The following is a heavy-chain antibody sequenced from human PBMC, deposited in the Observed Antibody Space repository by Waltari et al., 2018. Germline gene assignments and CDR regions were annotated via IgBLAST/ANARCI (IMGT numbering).Heavy chain of an antibody. V-gene: IGHV4-31*03. D-gene: IGHD3-10*01. CDR2: IYHNGST. Sequence: QVQLQESGPGLVKPSQTLSLTCTVSGGYISSGGYYWSWSSQHPGKGLEWMGVIYHNGSTSCDPSTKSRVTISVDRSKNQFSLKLSSVTAADTAVYYCARETQVQYGSGSYLDYWGQGTLVTVSS. CDR1: GGYISSGGYY. CDR3: ARETQVQYGSGSYLDY. J-gene: IGHJ4*02.